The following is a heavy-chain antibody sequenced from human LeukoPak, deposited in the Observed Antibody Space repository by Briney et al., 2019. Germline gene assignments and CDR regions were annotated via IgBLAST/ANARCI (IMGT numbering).Heavy chain of an antibody. V-gene: IGHV7-4-1*02. CDR2: INTNTGNS. CDR3: ARLYGAFDY. D-gene: IGHD1-26*01. Sequence: GASVKVSCKASGYTVTHYAMNWVRQAPGQGLEWMGWINTNTGNSTYAQGFTGRFVFSLDTSDSTAYLQISSLEAEDTAIYYCARLYGAFDYWGQGTLVTVSS. J-gene: IGHJ4*02. CDR1: GYTVTHYA.